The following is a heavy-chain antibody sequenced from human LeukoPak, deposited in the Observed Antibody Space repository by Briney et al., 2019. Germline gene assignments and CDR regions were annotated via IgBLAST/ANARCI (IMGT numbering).Heavy chain of an antibody. J-gene: IGHJ4*02. CDR3: ARVIVSGAAGMDYFDY. D-gene: IGHD6-13*01. V-gene: IGHV3-23*01. Sequence: GGSLRLSCAASGFTFSSYAMSWVRQAPGKGLEWVSAISGSGGSTYYADSVKGRFTIPRDNSENTVYLQINSLRVEDTAVYYCARVIVSGAAGMDYFDYWGQGTLVTVSS. CDR1: GFTFSSYA. CDR2: ISGSGGST.